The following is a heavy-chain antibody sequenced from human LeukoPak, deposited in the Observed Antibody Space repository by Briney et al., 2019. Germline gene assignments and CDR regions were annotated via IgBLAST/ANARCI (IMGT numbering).Heavy chain of an antibody. D-gene: IGHD6-19*01. J-gene: IGHJ6*04. CDR1: RHTLTRYF. CDR3: ATGYSSGLMDV. CDR2: INPNGGGT. Sequence: GASVKVSRKASRHTLTRYFMHWVRQAPGKGGEWVGIINPNGGGTHNAQKSQSRLTMPRDMSKSTVYMELSSLRSEDTAVYYCATGYSSGLMDVWGKGTTITVSS. V-gene: IGHV1-46*01.